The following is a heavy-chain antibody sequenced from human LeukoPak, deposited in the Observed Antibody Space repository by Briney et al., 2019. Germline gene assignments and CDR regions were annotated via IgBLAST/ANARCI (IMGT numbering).Heavy chain of an antibody. CDR1: GFPFNNYG. D-gene: IGHD1-1*01. CDR2: ISGSGGNT. V-gene: IGHV3-23*01. Sequence: PGGSLRLSCAASGFPFNNYGMSWVRQAPGKGLEWVSGISGSGGNTYYADSVKGRFTISRDNSKKTLYLQMNSLRAEDTDIYYCAKDMRTLDYFDYWGQGTLVTVSS. CDR3: AKDMRTLDYFDY. J-gene: IGHJ4*02.